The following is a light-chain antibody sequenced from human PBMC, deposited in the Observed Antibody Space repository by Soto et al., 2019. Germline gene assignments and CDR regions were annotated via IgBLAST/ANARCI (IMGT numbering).Light chain of an antibody. CDR2: RTD. J-gene: IGLJ2*01. Sequence: QSVLTQPPSASGTPGQRVTISCSGSSSNIGSNYVYWYQQVPGTAPKLLIYRTDQRPSGVPDRFSASKPGASASLVISGLRSEDEADYYCVACDGSLNSLLFGGGTKVTVL. CDR3: VACDGSLNSLL. V-gene: IGLV1-47*01. CDR1: SSNIGSNY.